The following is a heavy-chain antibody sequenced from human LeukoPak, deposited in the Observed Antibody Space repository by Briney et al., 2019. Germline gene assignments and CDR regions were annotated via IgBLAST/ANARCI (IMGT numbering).Heavy chain of an antibody. D-gene: IGHD3-16*01. CDR3: ARGSRWGRFFDY. Sequence: PSDTLSLTCAVYGGSFSGYYWSWIRQPPGKGLEWIGEINHSGSTNYNPSLKSRVTISVDTSKNQFSLKLSSVTAADTAVYYCARGSRWGRFFDYWGQGTLVTVSS. CDR1: GGSFSGYY. J-gene: IGHJ4*02. CDR2: INHSGST. V-gene: IGHV4-34*01.